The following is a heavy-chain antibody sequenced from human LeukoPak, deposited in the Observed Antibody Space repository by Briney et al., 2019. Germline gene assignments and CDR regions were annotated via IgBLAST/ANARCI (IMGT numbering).Heavy chain of an antibody. J-gene: IGHJ4*02. Sequence: GGSLRLSCVASGFTLSSYWMDWVRQAPGKGLVWVSRISGDGSTTRYADSVKGRFTISRDNAKNTLYLQMNSLRAEDTALYYCAKSFLASTVAGTDYWGQGTLVTVSS. V-gene: IGHV3-74*01. CDR1: GFTLSSYW. CDR2: ISGDGSTT. D-gene: IGHD6-19*01. CDR3: AKSFLASTVAGTDY.